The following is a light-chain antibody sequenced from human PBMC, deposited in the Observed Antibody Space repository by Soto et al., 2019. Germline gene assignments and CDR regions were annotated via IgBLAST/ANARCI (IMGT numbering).Light chain of an antibody. J-gene: IGLJ1*01. CDR1: SSDVGGYNH. Sequence: QSVLTHPASVSGSPGQSITISCTGTSSDVGGYNHVSWYQHHPGKAPKLMIYEVSNRPSGVSNRFSGSKSSNTASLTISGLQADDEADYYCNSHTSSNTRVFGTGTKVTVL. CDR2: EVS. V-gene: IGLV2-14*01. CDR3: NSHTSSNTRV.